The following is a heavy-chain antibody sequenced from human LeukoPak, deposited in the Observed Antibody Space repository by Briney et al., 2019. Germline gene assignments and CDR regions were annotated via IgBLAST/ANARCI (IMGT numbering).Heavy chain of an antibody. CDR2: MNPNSGNT. V-gene: IGHV1-8*01. D-gene: IGHD6-13*01. J-gene: IGHJ6*02. Sequence: GASVKVSCKASGYTFTSYDINWVRQATGQGLEWMGWMNPNSGNTGYAQKFQGRVTMTRSTSISTAYMELSSLRSEDTAVYYCARGRGAAALYGMDVWGQGTTVTVSS. CDR3: ARGRGAAALYGMDV. CDR1: GYTFTSYD.